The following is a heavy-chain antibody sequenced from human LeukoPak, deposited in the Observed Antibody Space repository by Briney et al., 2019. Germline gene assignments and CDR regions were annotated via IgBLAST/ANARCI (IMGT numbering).Heavy chain of an antibody. D-gene: IGHD6-19*01. CDR1: GFTFSSYA. CDR2: ISGSGGST. V-gene: IGHV3-23*01. CDR3: AKVSGYYSSGRYGRDFDY. J-gene: IGHJ4*02. Sequence: GGSLRLSCAASGFTFSSYAMSWVRQAPGKGLEWVSAISGSGGSTYYAESVKGRFTISRDNSKNTLYLQMNSLRAEDTAVYYCAKVSGYYSSGRYGRDFDYWGQGTLVTVSS.